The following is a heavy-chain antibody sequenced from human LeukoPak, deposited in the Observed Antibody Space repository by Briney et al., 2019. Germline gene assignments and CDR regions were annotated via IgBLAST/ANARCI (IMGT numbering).Heavy chain of an antibody. V-gene: IGHV1-24*01. D-gene: IGHD3-3*01. CDR3: ATGQTTPVLVDTLHF. Sequence: ASVKVSCKVSESTVTEFSIHWVRQAPGKGLEWVGGFDPDNAERDFARKFQGRVTMTEDTSTNTAYMELTSLGSEDTAVYYCATGQTTPVLVDTLHFWGQGTRVTVSS. J-gene: IGHJ1*01. CDR1: ESTVTEFS. CDR2: FDPDNAER.